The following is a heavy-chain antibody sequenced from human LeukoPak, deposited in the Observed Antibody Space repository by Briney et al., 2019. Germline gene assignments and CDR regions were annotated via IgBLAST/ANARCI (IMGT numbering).Heavy chain of an antibody. Sequence: GGSLTLSCAASGFTFSRYWMHWVRHAPGKGLVWVSRINSDGSSTSYADSVKGRFTISRDNAKNTLYLQMNSLRAEDTAVYYCARDPGAVAGYFDYWGQGTLVTVSS. J-gene: IGHJ4*02. CDR3: ARDPGAVAGYFDY. CDR2: INSDGSST. CDR1: GFTFSRYW. V-gene: IGHV3-74*01. D-gene: IGHD6-19*01.